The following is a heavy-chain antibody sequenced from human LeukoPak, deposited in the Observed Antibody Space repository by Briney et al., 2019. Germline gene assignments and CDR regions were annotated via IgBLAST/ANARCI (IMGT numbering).Heavy chain of an antibody. Sequence: PGGSLRLSCAASGFTFSSYAMHWVRQAPGKGLEWVAVISYDGSNKYYADSVKGRFTISRDNSKNTLYLQMNSLRAEDTAVYYCAKDAGYYYGSGSYQSYYYYYMDVWGKGTTVTVSS. CDR2: ISYDGSNK. D-gene: IGHD3-10*01. CDR3: AKDAGYYYGSGSYQSYYYYYMDV. V-gene: IGHV3-30-3*01. CDR1: GFTFSSYA. J-gene: IGHJ6*03.